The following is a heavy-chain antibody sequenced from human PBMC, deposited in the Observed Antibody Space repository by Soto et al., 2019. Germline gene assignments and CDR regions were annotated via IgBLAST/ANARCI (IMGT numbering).Heavy chain of an antibody. J-gene: IGHJ6*02. CDR3: ASRPYCSGGSCYVSYYGMDV. CDR2: IIPNLGIA. Sequence: SVKVSCKASGGTFSSYTISWVRQAPGQGLEWMGRIIPNLGIANYAQKFQGRVTITADKSTSTAYMELSSLRSEDTAVYYCASRPYCSGGSCYVSYYGMDVWGQGTTVTVSS. D-gene: IGHD2-15*01. CDR1: GGTFSSYT. V-gene: IGHV1-69*02.